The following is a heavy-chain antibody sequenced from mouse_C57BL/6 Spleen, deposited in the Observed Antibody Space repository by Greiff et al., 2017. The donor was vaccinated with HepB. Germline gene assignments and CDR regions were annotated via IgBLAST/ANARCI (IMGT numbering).Heavy chain of an antibody. CDR1: GYTFTDYN. J-gene: IGHJ3*01. D-gene: IGHD1-1*01. Sequence: EVQWVESGPELVKPGASVKIPCKASGYTFTDYNMDWVKQSHGKSLEWIGDINPNNGGTIYNQKFKGKATLTVDKSSSTAYMELRSLTSEDTAVYYCAREATVPFAYWGQGTLVTVSA. CDR3: AREATVPFAY. CDR2: INPNNGGT. V-gene: IGHV1-18*01.